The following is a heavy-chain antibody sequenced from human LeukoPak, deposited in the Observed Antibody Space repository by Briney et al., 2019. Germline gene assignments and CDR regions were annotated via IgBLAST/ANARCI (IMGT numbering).Heavy chain of an antibody. V-gene: IGHV5-51*01. CDR1: GYSFTSYW. Sequence: GESLKISCKGSGYSFTSYWIGWVRPMPGKGLEWMGIIYPGDSDTSYSPSFQGQVTISADKSISTAYLQWSSLKASDTAMYYCARRGSGWYGGYNWFDPWGQGTLVTVSS. CDR2: IYPGDSDT. D-gene: IGHD6-19*01. CDR3: ARRGSGWYGGYNWFDP. J-gene: IGHJ5*02.